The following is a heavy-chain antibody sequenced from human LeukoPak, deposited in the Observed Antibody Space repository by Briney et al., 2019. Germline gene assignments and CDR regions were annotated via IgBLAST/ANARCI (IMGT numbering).Heavy chain of an antibody. Sequence: GGSLRLSCAASGFTFSSYAMHWVRQAPGKGLEWVAVISYDRSLKYYADSVRGRFTISSDNSKNTLYLQMNSLRVEDTAVYYCARDPTAVANLPQYYLDYWGQGILVTVSS. D-gene: IGHD4-23*01. J-gene: IGHJ4*02. CDR1: GFTFSSYA. V-gene: IGHV3-30*04. CDR2: ISYDRSLK. CDR3: ARDPTAVANLPQYYLDY.